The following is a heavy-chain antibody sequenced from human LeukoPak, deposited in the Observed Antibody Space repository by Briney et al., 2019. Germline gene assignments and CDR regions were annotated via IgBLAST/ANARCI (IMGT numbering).Heavy chain of an antibody. Sequence: SEPLSLTCTVSGGSMSSVYWSWIRQTAGKGLEWIGRIYATGSADYSPSLESRATMSIDTSRNQFSLNLTYVTAADTAVYYCARDRWFDPWGQGTLVTVSS. CDR2: IYATGSA. CDR3: ARDRWFDP. V-gene: IGHV4-4*07. CDR1: GGSMSSVY. J-gene: IGHJ5*02.